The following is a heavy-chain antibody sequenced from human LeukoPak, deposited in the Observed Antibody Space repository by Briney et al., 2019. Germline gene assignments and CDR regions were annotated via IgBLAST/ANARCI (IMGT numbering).Heavy chain of an antibody. CDR1: GFTFSNAW. Sequence: GGSLRLSCAASGFTFSNAWMNWVRQAPGKGLEWVSALSGSGGSTYYADSVKGRFTISRDNSKNTLYLQMNSLRAEDTAVYYCAKVGDYYGSGSYYDYWGQGTLVTVSS. CDR2: LSGSGGST. CDR3: AKVGDYYGSGSYYDY. V-gene: IGHV3-23*01. D-gene: IGHD3-10*01. J-gene: IGHJ4*02.